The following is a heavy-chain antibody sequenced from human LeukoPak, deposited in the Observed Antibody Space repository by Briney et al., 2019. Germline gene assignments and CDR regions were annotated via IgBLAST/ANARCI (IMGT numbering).Heavy chain of an antibody. CDR3: ARAVAGQGNFFDY. J-gene: IGHJ4*02. CDR1: GGSISSGGHY. V-gene: IGHV4-31*03. CDR2: IYYSGTT. Sequence: PSQTLSLTCTVSGGSISSGGHYWSWIRQHPGKGLEWIGYIYYSGTTYYNPSLESRVSISVDTSENQFSLKLTSVTAADTAVYFCARAVAGQGNFFDYWGQGTPVTVSS. D-gene: IGHD6-19*01.